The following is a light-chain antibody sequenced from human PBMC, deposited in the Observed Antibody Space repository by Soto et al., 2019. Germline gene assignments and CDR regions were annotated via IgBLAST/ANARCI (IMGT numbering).Light chain of an antibody. CDR3: QQRSNRSIT. J-gene: IGKJ5*01. CDR2: DAS. CDR1: QSVSSNY. Sequence: EIVLTRSPGTLTFSAGARATLSCRASQSVSSNYLAWYQQKPGQAPRLLIYDASNRATGITARFSGSGSGTDFTLTISSLEPEDFAVYYCQQRSNRSITFGQGTRGEI. V-gene: IGKV3-11*01.